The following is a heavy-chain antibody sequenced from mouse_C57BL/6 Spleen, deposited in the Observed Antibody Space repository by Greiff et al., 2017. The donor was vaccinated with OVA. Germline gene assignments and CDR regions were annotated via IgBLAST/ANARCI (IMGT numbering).Heavy chain of an antibody. CDR2: ISYDGSN. J-gene: IGHJ4*01. CDR1: GYSITSGYY. Sequence: VQLKESGPGLVKPSQSLSLTCSVTGYSITSGYYWNWIRQFPGNKLEWMGYISYDGSNNYNPSLKNRISITRDTSKNQFFLKLNSVTTEDTATYYCARGDAEAMDYWGQGTSVTVSS. V-gene: IGHV3-6*01. CDR3: ARGDAEAMDY.